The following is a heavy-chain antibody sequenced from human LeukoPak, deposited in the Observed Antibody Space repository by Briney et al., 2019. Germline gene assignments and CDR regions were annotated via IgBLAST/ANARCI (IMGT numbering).Heavy chain of an antibody. D-gene: IGHD3-10*01. V-gene: IGHV4-34*01. Sequence: PSETLSLTCAVYGGSFSGYYWTWIRQPPGKGLEWIGEIHYSGSVTYNPSLETRVTISVDTSKNQFSLRINSVTAVDTAVYYCARGQWFRAFWSRGTPVTVSS. CDR2: IHYSGSV. J-gene: IGHJ4*02. CDR1: GGSFSGYY. CDR3: ARGQWFRAF.